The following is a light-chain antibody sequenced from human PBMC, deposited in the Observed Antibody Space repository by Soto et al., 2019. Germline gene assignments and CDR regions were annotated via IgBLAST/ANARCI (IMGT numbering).Light chain of an antibody. CDR3: QQYGSSLPLT. J-gene: IGKJ1*01. V-gene: IGKV3-20*01. CDR2: GAS. Sequence: EIVLTQSPCTLSLSPGERATLSCRASQSVSSSYLAWYQQKPGQAPRLLIYGASSRATGIPDRFSGSGSGTDFTLTISRLEPEDFAVYYCQQYGSSLPLTFGQGTKVDIK. CDR1: QSVSSSY.